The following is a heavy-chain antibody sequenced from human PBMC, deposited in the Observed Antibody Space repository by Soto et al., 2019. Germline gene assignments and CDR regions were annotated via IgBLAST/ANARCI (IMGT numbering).Heavy chain of an antibody. V-gene: IGHV1-18*01. CDR3: ERDLGYCRSGSCQGEWFEP. J-gene: IGHJ5*02. D-gene: IGHD2-2*01. Sequence: QVQLVQSGAKVKKPGTSVKVSCTASGYTCSSHGSRRVRQAPGQGLQWIERVIGDNGNTNYAQSLQGRVTMTTDTSANTGQKELKSLRSDDTAVYYCERDLGYCRSGSCQGEWFEPWGQGTRVMVSS. CDR2: VIGDNGNT. CDR1: GYTCSSHG.